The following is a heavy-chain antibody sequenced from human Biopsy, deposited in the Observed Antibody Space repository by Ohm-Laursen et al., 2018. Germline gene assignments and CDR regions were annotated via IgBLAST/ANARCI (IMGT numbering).Heavy chain of an antibody. CDR2: ISNRGST. CDR1: GGSISSDY. CDR3: ARLYRLDDYWNDDPPDAFDV. J-gene: IGHJ3*01. V-gene: IGHV4-59*01. Sequence: GTLSLTCTVSGGSISSDYWSWIRQSPGKGLEWIGYISNRGSTNYNPSLRGRVTISVDTPKNQFSLKLSSLTAADTAVFFCARLYRLDDYWNDDPPDAFDVWGQGTVVTVSS. D-gene: IGHD3-3*01.